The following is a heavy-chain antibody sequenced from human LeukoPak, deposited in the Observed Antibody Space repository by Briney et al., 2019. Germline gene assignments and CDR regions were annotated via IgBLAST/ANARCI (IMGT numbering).Heavy chain of an antibody. CDR2: IWSDGSNQ. V-gene: IGHV3-33*01. CDR1: GFTFSTYG. Sequence: GGSLTLSCTASGFTFSTYGMHWVRQAPGKGPEWVAVIWSDGSNQYYADSLQGRFTISRDNSKNTLYLQMNSLTVEDTAIYYCARDPAPNSESSDLYFFQHWGQGTPVTVSS. D-gene: IGHD2/OR15-2a*01. CDR3: ARDPAPNSESSDLYFFQH. J-gene: IGHJ4*02.